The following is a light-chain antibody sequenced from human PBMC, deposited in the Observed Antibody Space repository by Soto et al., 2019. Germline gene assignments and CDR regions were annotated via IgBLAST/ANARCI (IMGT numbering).Light chain of an antibody. CDR1: QSVSSSY. CDR2: GAS. V-gene: IGKV3-20*01. Sequence: ESGLTQSPGTVSVSAGERATLSFMASQSVSSSYLAWYQQKPGQAPRLLIYGASSRATGIPDRFSGSGSGTDFTLTISRLEPEDFAVYYCQQYGSSRTFGQGTKVDI. CDR3: QQYGSSRT. J-gene: IGKJ1*01.